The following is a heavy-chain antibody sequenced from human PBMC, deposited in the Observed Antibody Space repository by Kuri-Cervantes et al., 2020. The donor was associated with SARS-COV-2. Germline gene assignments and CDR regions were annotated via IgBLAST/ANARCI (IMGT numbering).Heavy chain of an antibody. CDR2: IYSGGST. CDR3: ASIVTGDSSGYY. CDR1: GFTVSSNY. D-gene: IGHD3-22*01. J-gene: IGHJ4*02. Sequence: GESLKISCAASGFTVSSNYTSWVRQAPGKGLEWVSVIYSGGSTYYADSVKGRFTISRDNSKNTLYLQMNSLRAEDTAVYYCASIVTGDSSGYYWGQGTLVTVSS. V-gene: IGHV3-53*01.